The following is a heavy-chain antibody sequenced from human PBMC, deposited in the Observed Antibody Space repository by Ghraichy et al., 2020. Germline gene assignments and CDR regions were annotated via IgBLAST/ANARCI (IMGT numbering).Heavy chain of an antibody. D-gene: IGHD2/OR15-2a*01. CDR3: ARHNNHWYFEL. CDR1: GGSISDYY. CDR2: IHGGGVT. J-gene: IGHJ2*01. V-gene: IGHV4-59*08. Sequence: SETLSLTCTVSGGSISDYYGSWIRQPPGKGLEWIGYIHGGGVTKYNPSLKSRITISLDTSRKQISLKLSSVTAADTAIYYCARHNNHWYFELWGRGTLVNVAS.